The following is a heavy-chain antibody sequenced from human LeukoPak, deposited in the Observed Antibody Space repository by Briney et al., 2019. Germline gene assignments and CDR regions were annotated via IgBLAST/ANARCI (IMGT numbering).Heavy chain of an antibody. D-gene: IGHD6-19*01. V-gene: IGHV4-59*01. CDR1: GGSISSYY. Sequence: SETLSLTCTVSGGSISSYYWSWIRQPPGKGLEWIGYIYYSGSTNYNPSLKSRVTISVDTSKNQFSLKLSSVTAADTAVYYCARDVSSGRGLRGMDVWGQGTTVTVSS. CDR2: IYYSGST. CDR3: ARDVSSGRGLRGMDV. J-gene: IGHJ6*02.